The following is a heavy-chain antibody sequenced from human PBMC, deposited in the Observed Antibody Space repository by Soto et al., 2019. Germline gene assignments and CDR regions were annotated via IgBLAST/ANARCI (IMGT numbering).Heavy chain of an antibody. CDR1: GFTFSSYS. CDR3: ARDNDSSGYFYYYGMDV. J-gene: IGHJ6*02. Sequence: PGGCLRLSCAASGFTFSSYSMNWVRQAPGKGLEWVSYISSSSSTIYYADSVKGRFTISRDNAKNSLYLQMNSLRDEDTAVYYCARDNDSSGYFYYYGMDVWGQGTTVTVSS. CDR2: ISSSSSTI. D-gene: IGHD3-22*01. V-gene: IGHV3-48*02.